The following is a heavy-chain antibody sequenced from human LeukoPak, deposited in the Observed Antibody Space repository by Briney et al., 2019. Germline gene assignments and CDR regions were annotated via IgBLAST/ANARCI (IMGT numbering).Heavy chain of an antibody. CDR1: GYTFTGYY. V-gene: IGHV1-46*01. D-gene: IGHD6-13*01. J-gene: IGHJ6*03. CDR2: INPSGGST. CDR3: ARCPQHHQYMDV. Sequence: GASVKVSCKASGYTFTGYYMHWVRQAPGQGLEWMGIINPSGGSTSYAQKFQGRVTMTRDTSTSTVYMELSSLRSEDTAVYYCARCPQHHQYMDVWGKGTTVTVSS.